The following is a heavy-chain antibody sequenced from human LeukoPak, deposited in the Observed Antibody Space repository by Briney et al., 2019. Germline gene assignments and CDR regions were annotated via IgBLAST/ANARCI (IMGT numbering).Heavy chain of an antibody. V-gene: IGHV4-38-2*02. Sequence: SETLSLSCTVSGYSISSGYYWGWIRQPPGRGLEWFGSIYHSGSTYYNPSLKSRVTISVDTSKNQFSLKLSSATAADTAVYYCARVPYYYDSSGYLHWFDPWGQGTLVTVSS. CDR2: IYHSGST. CDR3: ARVPYYYDSSGYLHWFDP. CDR1: GYSISSGYY. J-gene: IGHJ5*02. D-gene: IGHD3-22*01.